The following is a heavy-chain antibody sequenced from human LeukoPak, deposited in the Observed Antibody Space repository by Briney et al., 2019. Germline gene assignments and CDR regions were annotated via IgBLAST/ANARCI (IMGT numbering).Heavy chain of an antibody. CDR2: IKQDGSEK. D-gene: IGHD2-2*01. Sequence: PGGSLRLSCAASGFTSSSYWMSWVRQAPGKGLEWVANIKQDGSEKYYVDSVKGRFTISRDNAKNSLYLQMNSLRAEDTAVYYCAREYCSSTSCYPFYYYYGMDVWGQGTTVTVSS. J-gene: IGHJ6*02. CDR1: GFTSSSYW. CDR3: AREYCSSTSCYPFYYYYGMDV. V-gene: IGHV3-7*03.